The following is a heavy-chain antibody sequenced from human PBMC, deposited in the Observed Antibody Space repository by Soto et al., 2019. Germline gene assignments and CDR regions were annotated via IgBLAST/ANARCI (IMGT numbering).Heavy chain of an antibody. D-gene: IGHD1-26*01. CDR2: ISSDGNHK. Sequence: QVPLVESGGGVVQPGRSLRLSCAASGFTVSAYTMHWVRQAPGKGLEWVAVISSDGNHKYYTDSVKGRFTIPRDTSTNTLYLQMNSLRAEDTAVYYCARWEQPLFDYWGQGTLVTVSS. J-gene: IGHJ4*02. CDR1: GFTVSAYT. CDR3: ARWEQPLFDY. V-gene: IGHV3-30-3*01.